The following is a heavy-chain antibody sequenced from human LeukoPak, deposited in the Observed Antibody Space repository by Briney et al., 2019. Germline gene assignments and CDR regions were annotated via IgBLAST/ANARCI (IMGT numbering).Heavy chain of an antibody. CDR3: AKETAVSGADC. J-gene: IGHJ4*02. D-gene: IGHD6-19*01. CDR2: ISAGGDTT. V-gene: IGHV3-23*01. Sequence: GGTLRLSCAASGFIFSNFAMTWVRQAPGKGLEWVSVISAGGDTTYYTDSVKGRFTISRDNSKNTLHLQMNSLRAEDTALYYCAKETAVSGADCWGQGTLVTVSS. CDR1: GFIFSNFA.